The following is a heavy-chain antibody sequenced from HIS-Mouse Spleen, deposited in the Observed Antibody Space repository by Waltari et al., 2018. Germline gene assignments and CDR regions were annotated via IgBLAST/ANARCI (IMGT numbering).Heavy chain of an antibody. CDR1: GGSFSGYY. D-gene: IGHD1-7*01. J-gene: IGHJ3*02. V-gene: IGHV4-34*01. CDR3: ARDLITGTTAFDI. Sequence: QVQLQQWGAGLLKPSETLSLTCAVYGGSFSGYYWSWIRQPPGKGLEWMGQINHSGSTNYNPSLKSRVTISVDTSKNQFSLKLSSVTAADTAVYYCARDLITGTTAFDIWGQGTMVTVSS. CDR2: INHSGST.